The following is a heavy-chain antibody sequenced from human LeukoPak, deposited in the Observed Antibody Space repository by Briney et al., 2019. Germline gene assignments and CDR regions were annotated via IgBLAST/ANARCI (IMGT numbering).Heavy chain of an antibody. CDR2: IKQDGSEK. Sequence: QPGGSLRLSCVASGFTFSSYWMSWVRQAPGKGLEWVANIKQDGSEKYHVDSVKGRFTISRDNAKNSLYLQMNILRAEDTAVYYCARRYFDSWGQGTLVTVSS. V-gene: IGHV3-7*01. CDR3: ARRYFDS. CDR1: GFTFSSYW. J-gene: IGHJ4*02.